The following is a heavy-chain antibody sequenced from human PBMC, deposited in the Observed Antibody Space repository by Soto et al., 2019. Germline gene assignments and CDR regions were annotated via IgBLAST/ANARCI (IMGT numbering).Heavy chain of an antibody. CDR1: GGTFSSYT. CDR2: IIPMVDMP. V-gene: IGHV1-69*02. Sequence: QVQLVQSGAEVKKPGSSVKVSCKASGGTFSSYTFSWVRQAPGQGLEWVGRIIPMVDMPNYAQKFLGRVTITADRSTTTAYMELSSLRHEDTAMYYCARAEYADFSMAHFDYWGQGTPVTVAS. J-gene: IGHJ4*02. CDR3: ARAEYADFSMAHFDY. D-gene: IGHD2-8*01.